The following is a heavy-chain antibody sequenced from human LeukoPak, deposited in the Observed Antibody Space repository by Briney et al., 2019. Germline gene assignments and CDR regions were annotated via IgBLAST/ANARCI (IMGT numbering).Heavy chain of an antibody. V-gene: IGHV3-9*01. Sequence: GGSLRLSCAASGFTFDDYAMHWVRQAPGKGLEWVSGISWNSGSIGYADSVKGRFTISRDNAKNSLYLQMNSLRAEDTALYYCAKDGDSYYYDSSGYQTWGQGTLVTVSS. CDR2: ISWNSGSI. CDR3: AKDGDSYYYDSSGYQT. CDR1: GFTFDDYA. J-gene: IGHJ5*02. D-gene: IGHD3-22*01.